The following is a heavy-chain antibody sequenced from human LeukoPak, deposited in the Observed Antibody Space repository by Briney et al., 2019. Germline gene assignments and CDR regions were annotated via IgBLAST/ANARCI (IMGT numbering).Heavy chain of an antibody. CDR2: ISYDGSNK. Sequence: GGSLRLSCAASGFTFSSYAMHCVRAAPGKGLECGAVISYDGSNKYYADSVKGRFTISRDNSQDTLYVQMYSLRAEDTTVYYCAKDALRLPTSWGQGTLVTASS. D-gene: IGHD3-16*01. CDR3: AKDALRLPTS. CDR1: GFTFSSYA. J-gene: IGHJ4*02. V-gene: IGHV3-30*04.